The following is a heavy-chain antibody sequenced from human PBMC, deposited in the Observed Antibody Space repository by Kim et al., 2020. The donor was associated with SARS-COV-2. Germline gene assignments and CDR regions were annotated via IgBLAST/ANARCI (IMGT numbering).Heavy chain of an antibody. CDR3: ASPNLFYCSGGSCYYYYYGMVV. V-gene: IGHV1-3*01. CDR1: GYTFTSYA. Sequence: ASVKVSCKASGYTFTSYAMHWVRQAPGQRLEWMGWINAGNGNTKYSQKFQGRVTITRDTSASTAYMELSSLRSEDTAVYYCASPNLFYCSGGSCYYYYYGMVVLGQGTTVTVSS. J-gene: IGHJ6*02. CDR2: INAGNGNT. D-gene: IGHD2-15*01.